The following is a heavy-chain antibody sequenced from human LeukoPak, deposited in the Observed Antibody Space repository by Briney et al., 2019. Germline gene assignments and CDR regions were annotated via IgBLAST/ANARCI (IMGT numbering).Heavy chain of an antibody. CDR2: INPNSGGT. CDR3: ARALYSGSQLGLCY. CDR1: GYTFTGYY. Sequence: ASVKVSCKASGYTFTGYYMHWVRQAPGQGLEWMGWINPNSGGTNYAQKFQGRVTMTRDTSISTAYMELSRLKSDDTAVYYCARALYSGSQLGLCYWGQGTLVTVSS. D-gene: IGHD1-26*01. J-gene: IGHJ4*02. V-gene: IGHV1-2*02.